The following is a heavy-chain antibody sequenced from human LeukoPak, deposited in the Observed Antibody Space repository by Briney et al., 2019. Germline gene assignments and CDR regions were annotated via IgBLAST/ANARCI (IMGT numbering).Heavy chain of an antibody. D-gene: IGHD3-22*01. CDR3: AKDRRSSIVVVTHFDY. CDR1: GFTFSSYA. CDR2: ISGSGGST. J-gene: IGHJ4*02. V-gene: IGHV3-23*01. Sequence: GGSLRLSCAASGFTFSSYAMSWVRQAPGKGLEWVSAISGSGGSTYYADSVKGRFTISRDNSKNTLYLQMDSLRAEDTAVYYCAKDRRSSIVVVTHFDYWGQGTLVTVSS.